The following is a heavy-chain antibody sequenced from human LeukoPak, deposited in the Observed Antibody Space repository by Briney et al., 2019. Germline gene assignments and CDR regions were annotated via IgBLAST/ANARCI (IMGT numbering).Heavy chain of an antibody. J-gene: IGHJ4*02. CDR2: IYYSGST. CDR1: GGSISSGSYY. V-gene: IGHV4-39*07. Sequence: SETLSLTCTVSGGSISSGSYYWGWIRQPPGKGLEWIGSIYYSGSTYHNPSLKSRVTIFVDTSKNQFSLKLSSVTAADTAVYYCAREIRTSHSYFDYWGQGTLVTVSS. D-gene: IGHD2-2*01. CDR3: AREIRTSHSYFDY.